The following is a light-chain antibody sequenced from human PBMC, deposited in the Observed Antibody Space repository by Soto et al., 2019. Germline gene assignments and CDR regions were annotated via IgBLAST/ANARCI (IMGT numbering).Light chain of an antibody. Sequence: QSALTQPPSVSGAPGQRVTISCTGSSSNIGAGYDVHWYQQLPGTAPKLLIYGNSNRPSGVPDRFSGSQSGTSASLAITGLPAEDEGDYYRQSYEHRLRGWVFGGGTKLTVL. J-gene: IGLJ3*02. CDR2: GNS. CDR3: QSYEHRLRGWV. CDR1: SSNIGAGYD. V-gene: IGLV1-40*01.